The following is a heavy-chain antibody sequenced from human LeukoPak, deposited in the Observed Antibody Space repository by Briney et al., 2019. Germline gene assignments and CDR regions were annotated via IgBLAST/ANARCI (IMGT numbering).Heavy chain of an antibody. CDR1: GDSISNNSAA. Sequence: SQTLSLTCAISGDSISNNSAAWNWIRQSPSRGLEWLGRTYYRSKWYNDYVVAVKSRITINPDTSKNQFSLKLSSVTAADTAVYYCARGIRGWGQGTLVTVSS. J-gene: IGHJ4*02. CDR2: TYYRSKWYN. V-gene: IGHV6-1*01. D-gene: IGHD2/OR15-2a*01. CDR3: ARGIRG.